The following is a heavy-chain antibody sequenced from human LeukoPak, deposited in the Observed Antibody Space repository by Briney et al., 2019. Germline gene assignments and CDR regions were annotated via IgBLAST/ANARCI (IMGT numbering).Heavy chain of an antibody. J-gene: IGHJ4*02. CDR2: INHSGST. CDR3: ARARYSSGWLNY. Sequence: SETLSLTCAVYGGSFSGYYWSWIRQPPGKGLEWIGEINHSGSTNYNPSLKSRVTISVDTSKSQFSLKLSSVTAADTAVYYCARARYSSGWLNYWGQGTLVTVSS. CDR1: GGSFSGYY. V-gene: IGHV4-34*01. D-gene: IGHD6-19*01.